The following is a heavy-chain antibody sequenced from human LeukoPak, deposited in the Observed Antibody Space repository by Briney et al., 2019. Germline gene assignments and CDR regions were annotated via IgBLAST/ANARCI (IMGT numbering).Heavy chain of an antibody. V-gene: IGHV4-38-2*01. CDR2: IYHSGST. CDR3: ARTASTIFGVVALNWFDP. Sequence: SETLSLTCAVSGYSISSGYYWGWIRQPPGKGLEWIGSIYHSGSTYYNPSHKCRVTISVDTSKNQFSLKLSSVTAADTAVYYFARTASTIFGVVALNWFDPWGQGTLVTVSS. D-gene: IGHD3-3*01. J-gene: IGHJ5*02. CDR1: GYSISSGYY.